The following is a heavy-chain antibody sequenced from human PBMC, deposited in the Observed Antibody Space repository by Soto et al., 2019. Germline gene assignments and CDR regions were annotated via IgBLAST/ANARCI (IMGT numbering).Heavy chain of an antibody. CDR3: ARGRTVRNYADDSSDYFYFFDY. V-gene: IGHV4-59*13. D-gene: IGHD3-22*01. Sequence: SETLSLTCTVSGDSISTFYWGWMRQSPGKELEWIGYVYYTGSTNYNPSLKSRVTISVDRSKNQFSLKLTSANAADTAVYYCARGRTVRNYADDSSDYFYFFDYWGQGTQVTVSS. CDR1: GDSISTFY. J-gene: IGHJ4*02. CDR2: VYYTGST.